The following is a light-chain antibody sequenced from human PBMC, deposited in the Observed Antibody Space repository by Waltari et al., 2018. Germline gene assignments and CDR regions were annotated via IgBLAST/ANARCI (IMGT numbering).Light chain of an antibody. V-gene: IGKV1-39*01. Sequence: DIQMTQSPSSLSASVGDRVTITCRASQSISNYLNWYQQKPGKAPKLLIYAASSLQSGVPSRFSGSGSGTDFTLTISSLQPEDFATYYCQQSYSFGGGTKMEIK. CDR2: AAS. CDR3: QQSYS. J-gene: IGKJ4*01. CDR1: QSISNY.